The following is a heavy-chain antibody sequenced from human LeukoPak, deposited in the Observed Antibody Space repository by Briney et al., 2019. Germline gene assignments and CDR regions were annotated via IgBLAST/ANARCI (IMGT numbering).Heavy chain of an antibody. J-gene: IGHJ3*02. CDR1: GYTFTSYG. D-gene: IGHD6-19*01. Sequence: ASVKVSCKASGYTFTSYGISWVRQAPGQGLEWMGWISAYNGNTKYAQKLQGRVTMTTDTSTSTAYMELRSLRSDDTAVYYCARGAIAVPGNGAFDIWGQGTMVTVSS. CDR3: ARGAIAVPGNGAFDI. V-gene: IGHV1-18*01. CDR2: ISAYNGNT.